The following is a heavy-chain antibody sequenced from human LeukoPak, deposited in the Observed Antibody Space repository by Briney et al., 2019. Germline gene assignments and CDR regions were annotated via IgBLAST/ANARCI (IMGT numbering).Heavy chain of an antibody. CDR1: GFTFSSYS. V-gene: IGHV3-21*01. CDR3: ARVKYDYIWGSHHRGAFDI. J-gene: IGHJ3*02. CDR2: ISSSSSYI. D-gene: IGHD3-16*01. Sequence: GGSLRLSCAASGFTFSSYSMNWVRQAPGKGLEWVSSISSSSSYIYYADSVKGRFTISRDNAKNSLYLQMNSLRAEDTAVYYCARVKYDYIWGSHHRGAFDIWGQGTMVTVSS.